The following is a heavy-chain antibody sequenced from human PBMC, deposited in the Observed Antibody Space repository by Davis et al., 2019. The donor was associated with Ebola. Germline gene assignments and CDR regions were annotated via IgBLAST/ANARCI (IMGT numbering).Heavy chain of an antibody. Sequence: GGSLRLSCAASGFTFSSYAMSWVRQAPGKGLEWVSAISGSGGSTYYADSVKGRFTISRDNSKNTLYLQMNSLRDEDTAVYYCARVSEGWNYIYGMDVWGQGTTVTVSS. CDR1: GFTFSSYA. D-gene: IGHD1-7*01. CDR2: ISGSGGST. V-gene: IGHV3-23*01. J-gene: IGHJ6*02. CDR3: ARVSEGWNYIYGMDV.